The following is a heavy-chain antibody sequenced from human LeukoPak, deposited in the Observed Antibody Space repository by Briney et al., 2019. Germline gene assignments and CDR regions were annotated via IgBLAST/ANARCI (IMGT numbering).Heavy chain of an antibody. CDR3: ARAPHYSNYGPYYYGMDV. D-gene: IGHD4-11*01. V-gene: IGHV3-7*01. CDR1: GFTFSSYW. J-gene: IGHJ6*02. CDR2: IKQDGSEK. Sequence: GGSLRLSCVGSGFTFSSYWMSWVRQAPGKGLEWVANIKQDGSEKYYVDSVKGRFTISRDNAKNSLYLQMNSLRAEDTAVYYCARAPHYSNYGPYYYGMDVWGQGTTVTVSS.